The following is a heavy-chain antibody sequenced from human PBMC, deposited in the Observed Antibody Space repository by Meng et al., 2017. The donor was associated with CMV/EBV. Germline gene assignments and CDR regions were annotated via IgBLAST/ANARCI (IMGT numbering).Heavy chain of an antibody. V-gene: IGHV3-30*02. J-gene: IGHJ3*02. CDR3: AKPDDSSGYYQAHDAFDI. D-gene: IGHD3-22*01. CDR1: TFSSYG. CDR2: IRYDRSNK. Sequence: TFSSYGMHWVRQAPGSGLEWVAFIRYDRSNKYYADSVKGRFTISRDNSKNTLYLQMNSLRAEDTAVYYCAKPDDSSGYYQAHDAFDIWGQGTMVTVSS.